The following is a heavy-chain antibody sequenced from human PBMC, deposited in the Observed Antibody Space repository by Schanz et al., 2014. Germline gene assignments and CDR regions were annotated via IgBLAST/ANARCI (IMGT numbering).Heavy chain of an antibody. D-gene: IGHD3-9*01. CDR2: ISASGGST. Sequence: QVQLLQFGGGVVQPGRSLRLSCAASGFIFSSYGLHWVRQAPGKGLEWVSTISASGGSTYYADSVKGRFTISRDNSKNTLYLQMNTLRAEDTAVYYCARDSRPNYDFLTAYYSIDYWGQGTLVTVSS. CDR3: ARDSRPNYDFLTAYYSIDY. J-gene: IGHJ4*02. CDR1: GFIFSSYG. V-gene: IGHV3-NL1*01.